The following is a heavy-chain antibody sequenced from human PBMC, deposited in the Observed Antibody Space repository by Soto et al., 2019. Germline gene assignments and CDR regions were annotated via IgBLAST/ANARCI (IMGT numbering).Heavy chain of an antibody. CDR2: ISYDGSNK. CDR3: ARSGDYDLYYFDY. Sequence: QVQLVESGGGVVQPGRSLRLSCAASGFTFSSYGMHWVRQAPGKGLEWVAVISYDGSNKYYADSVKGRFTISRDNSKNTLYLQMNSLRAEDTAVYYCARSGDYDLYYFDYWGQGTLVTVSS. J-gene: IGHJ4*02. CDR1: GFTFSSYG. V-gene: IGHV3-30*03. D-gene: IGHD4-17*01.